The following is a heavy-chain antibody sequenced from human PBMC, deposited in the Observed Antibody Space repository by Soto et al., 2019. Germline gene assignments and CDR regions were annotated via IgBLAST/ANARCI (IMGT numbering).Heavy chain of an antibody. CDR2: ISYDGSNK. CDR1: GFTFSSYS. J-gene: IGHJ6*02. D-gene: IGHD4-17*01. Sequence: PGGSLILSSASSGFTFSSYSMHLIRPAPGKGLEWVAVISYDGSNKYYADSVKGRFTISRDNSKNTLYLQMNSLRAEDTAVYYCAREELTTLSFAVVMDVWGQGTTVTVSS. V-gene: IGHV3-30-3*01. CDR3: AREELTTLSFAVVMDV.